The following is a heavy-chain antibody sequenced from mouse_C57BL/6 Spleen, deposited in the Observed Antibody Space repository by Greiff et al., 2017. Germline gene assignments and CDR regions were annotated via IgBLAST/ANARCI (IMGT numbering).Heavy chain of an antibody. CDR3: TRDRGVTTVVGYFDY. J-gene: IGHJ2*01. D-gene: IGHD1-1*01. CDR2: ISSGGDYI. Sequence: EVKLMESGEGLVKPGGSLKLSCAASGFTFSSYAMSWVRQTPEKRLEWVAYISSGGDYIYYADTVKGRFTISRDNARNTLYLQMSSLKSEDTAMYYCTRDRGVTTVVGYFDYWGQGTTLTVSS. V-gene: IGHV5-9-1*02. CDR1: GFTFSSYA.